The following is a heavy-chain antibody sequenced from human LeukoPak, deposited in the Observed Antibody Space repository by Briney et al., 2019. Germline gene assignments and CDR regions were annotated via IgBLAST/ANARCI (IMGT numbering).Heavy chain of an antibody. CDR2: MKQDGSEK. Sequence: GGSLRLSCAASGFILSDYWMSWVRQAPGEGLEWVANMKQDGSEKYYVDSVKGRFTISRDNAKNSLYLQMNSLRAEDTAVYCCARDSIFVVVVAATVDYFDYWGEGTLVTASS. CDR3: ARDSIFVVVVAATVDYFDY. CDR1: GFILSDYW. V-gene: IGHV3-7*01. D-gene: IGHD2-15*01. J-gene: IGHJ4*02.